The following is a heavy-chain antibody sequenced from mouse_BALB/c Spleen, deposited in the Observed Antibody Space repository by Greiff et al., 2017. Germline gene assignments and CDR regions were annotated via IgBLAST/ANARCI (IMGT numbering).Heavy chain of an antibody. J-gene: IGHJ4*01. V-gene: IGHV5-4*02. Sequence: EVQLVESGGGLVKPGGSLKLSCAASGFTFSDYYMYWVRQTPEKRLEWVATISDGGSYTYYPDSVKGRFTISRDNAKNNLYLQMSSLKSEDTAMYYCARDQVYAMDYWGQGTSVTVSS. CDR3: ARDQVYAMDY. D-gene: IGHD3-2*02. CDR2: ISDGGSYT. CDR1: GFTFSDYY.